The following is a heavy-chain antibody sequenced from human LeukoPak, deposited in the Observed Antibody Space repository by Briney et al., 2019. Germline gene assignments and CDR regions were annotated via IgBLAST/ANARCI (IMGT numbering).Heavy chain of an antibody. Sequence: SETLSLTCAVYGGSFSGYYWSWIRQPPGKGLEWIGEINHSGSTNYNPSLKSRVTISVDTSKNQFSLKLSSVTAADTAVYYCARDYTPGIAVAGTSGFDPWGQGTLVTVSS. D-gene: IGHD6-19*01. CDR2: INHSGST. V-gene: IGHV4-34*01. J-gene: IGHJ5*02. CDR1: GGSFSGYY. CDR3: ARDYTPGIAVAGTSGFDP.